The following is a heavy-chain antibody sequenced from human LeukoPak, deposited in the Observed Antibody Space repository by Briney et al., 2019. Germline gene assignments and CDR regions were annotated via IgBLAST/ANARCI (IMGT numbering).Heavy chain of an antibody. D-gene: IGHD3-3*01. CDR2: IRSKAYGGTT. J-gene: IGHJ4*02. CDR1: GFTFGDYG. CDR3: SRQVLRFLEGLYDY. V-gene: IGHV3-49*03. Sequence: PGRSLRLSCTASGFTFGDYGMSWFRQAPGKGLEWVGLIRSKAYGGTTEYAASVKGRFTISRDDSKSIAYVQLNSLKPEDTAVYYCSRQVLRFLEGLYDYWGQGTLVTVSS.